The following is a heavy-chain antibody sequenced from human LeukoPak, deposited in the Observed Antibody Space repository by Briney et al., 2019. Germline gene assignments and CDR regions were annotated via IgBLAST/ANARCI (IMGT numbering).Heavy chain of an antibody. J-gene: IGHJ5*02. CDR3: ARGANGWFDP. CDR1: GGSISSYY. D-gene: IGHD2-8*01. V-gene: IGHV4-4*07. CDR2: IYTSGST. Sequence: PSETLSLTCTVSGGSISSYYWSWIRRPAGKGLEWIGRIYTSGSTNCNPSLKSRVTISIDKSKNQLSLKLSSVTAADTAVYYCARGANGWFDPWGQGTLVTVSS.